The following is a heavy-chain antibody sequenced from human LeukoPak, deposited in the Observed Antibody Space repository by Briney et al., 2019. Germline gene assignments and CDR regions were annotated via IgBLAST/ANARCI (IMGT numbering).Heavy chain of an antibody. Sequence: VASVKVSCKASGYTFTGYYMHWVRQAPGQGLEWMGWINPNSGGTNYAQKLQGRVTMTTDTSTSTAYMELRSLRSDDTAVYYCARDPLYYGDYVRQERLDYWGQGTLVTVSS. J-gene: IGHJ4*02. V-gene: IGHV1-2*02. CDR3: ARDPLYYGDYVRQERLDY. CDR1: GYTFTGYY. D-gene: IGHD4-17*01. CDR2: INPNSGGT.